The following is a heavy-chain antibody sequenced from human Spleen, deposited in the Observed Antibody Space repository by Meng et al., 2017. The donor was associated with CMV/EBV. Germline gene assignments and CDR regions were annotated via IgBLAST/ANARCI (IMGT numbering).Heavy chain of an antibody. Sequence: GESLKISCKGSGYSFTGYWIGWVRQMPGKGLEWMGSIYPGDSDTRYSPSFQGQVTISADKSISAAYLQWSSLKASDTAIYYCARPNTLGYSSNYGLDVWGQGTTVTVSS. CDR3: ARPNTLGYSSNYGLDV. CDR1: GYSFTGYW. CDR2: IYPGDSDT. J-gene: IGHJ6*02. V-gene: IGHV5-51*01. D-gene: IGHD5-18*01.